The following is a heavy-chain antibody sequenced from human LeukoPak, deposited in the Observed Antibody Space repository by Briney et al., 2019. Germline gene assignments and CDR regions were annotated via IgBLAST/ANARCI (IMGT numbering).Heavy chain of an antibody. D-gene: IGHD3-10*02. CDR3: AELGITMIGGV. V-gene: IGHV3-48*03. CDR2: ISSSGSTI. CDR1: GFTXSSYE. Sequence: LRLSXAASGFTXSSYEMNWVRQAPGKGLEWVSYISSSGSTIYYADSVKGRFTISRDNAKNSLYLQMNSLRAEDTAVYYCAELGITMIGGVWGKGTTVTISS. J-gene: IGHJ6*04.